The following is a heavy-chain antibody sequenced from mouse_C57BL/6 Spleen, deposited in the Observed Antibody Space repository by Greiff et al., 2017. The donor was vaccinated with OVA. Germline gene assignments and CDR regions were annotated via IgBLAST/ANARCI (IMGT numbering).Heavy chain of an antibody. CDR2: IFPGSGST. D-gene: IGHD3-2*02. J-gene: IGHJ4*01. V-gene: IGHV1-75*01. Sequence: QVHVKQSGPELVKPGASVKISCKASGYTFTDYYINWVKQRPGQGLEWIGWIFPGSGSTYYNEKFKGKATLTVDKSSSTAYMLLSSLTSEDSAVYVGARGTAQANYYAMDYWGQGTSVTVSS. CDR1: GYTFTDYY. CDR3: ARGTAQANYYAMDY.